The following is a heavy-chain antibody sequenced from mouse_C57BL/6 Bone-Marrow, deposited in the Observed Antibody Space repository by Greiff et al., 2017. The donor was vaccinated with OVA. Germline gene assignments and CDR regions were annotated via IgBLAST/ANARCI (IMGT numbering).Heavy chain of an antibody. Sequence: QVQLQQSGAELVKPGASVKLSCTASGYTFTEYTIHWVQQRSGQGLEWIGWFYPGSGSIKYNEKFKDKATLTADKSSSTVYMELSRLTSEDSAVYFCARHEDTPDDGSPPWFAYWGQGTLVTVSA. V-gene: IGHV1-62-2*01. J-gene: IGHJ3*01. D-gene: IGHD1-1*01. CDR1: GYTFTEYT. CDR2: FYPGSGSI. CDR3: ARHEDTPDDGSPPWFAY.